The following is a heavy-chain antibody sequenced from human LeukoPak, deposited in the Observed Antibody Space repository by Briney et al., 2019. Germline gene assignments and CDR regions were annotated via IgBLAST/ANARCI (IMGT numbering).Heavy chain of an antibody. CDR2: ISSSGSTI. J-gene: IGHJ5*02. D-gene: IGHD3-16*01. V-gene: IGHV3-48*01. CDR3: AKLVGGNSNWFDP. CDR1: GFTFSSYA. Sequence: GGSLRLSCAASGFTFSSYAMHWVRQAPGKGLEWVSYISSSGSTIYYADSVKGRFTISRDNSKNTLYLQMNSLRAEDTAVYYCAKLVGGNSNWFDPWGQGTLVTVSS.